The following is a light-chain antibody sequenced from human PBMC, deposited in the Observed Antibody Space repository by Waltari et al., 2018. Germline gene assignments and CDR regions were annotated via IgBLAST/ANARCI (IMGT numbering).Light chain of an antibody. J-gene: IGLJ3*02. V-gene: IGLV2-11*01. CDR2: DVS. CDR1: SSVVGGYNY. CDR3: CSYAGSYTWV. Sequence: QSALTQPRSVSAPAGQSVTISCTATSSVVGGYNYASWYQQHPGKAPKLMIYDVSKRPSGVPDRFSGSKSGNTASLTISGLQAEDEADYYCCSYAGSYTWVFGGGTKLTVL.